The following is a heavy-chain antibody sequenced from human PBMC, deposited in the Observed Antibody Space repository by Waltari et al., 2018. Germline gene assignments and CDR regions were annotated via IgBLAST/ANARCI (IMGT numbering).Heavy chain of an antibody. CDR2: IKSKTDGGTT. CDR3: TTDPTAITGTLSY. V-gene: IGHV3-15*01. J-gene: IGHJ4*02. Sequence: EVQLVESGGGLVKPGGSLRLSCAASGFTFSNAWMSWVRQAPGKGLEWVGRIKSKTDGGTTDYAAPVKGRFTISRDDSKNTLYLQMNSLKTEDTAVYYCTTDPTAITGTLSYWGQGTLVTVSS. CDR1: GFTFSNAW. D-gene: IGHD1-20*01.